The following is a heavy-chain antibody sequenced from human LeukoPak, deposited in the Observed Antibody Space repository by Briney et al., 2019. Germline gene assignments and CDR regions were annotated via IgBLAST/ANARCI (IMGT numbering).Heavy chain of an antibody. D-gene: IGHD6-13*01. CDR3: AASREAAAGGNDY. V-gene: IGHV1-69*05. Sequence: ASVKVSCKASGGTFSSYATSWVRRAPGQGLEWMRGIIPIFGTANYAQKFQGRVTITTDESTSTAYMELSSLRSEDTAVYYCAASREAAAGGNDYWGQGTLVTASS. J-gene: IGHJ4*02. CDR2: IIPIFGTA. CDR1: GGTFSSYA.